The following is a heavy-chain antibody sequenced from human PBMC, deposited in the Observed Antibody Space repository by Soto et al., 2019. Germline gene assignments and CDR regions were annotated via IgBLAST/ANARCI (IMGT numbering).Heavy chain of an antibody. V-gene: IGHV4-31*11. Sequence: PSETLSLTCAVSGGSISSGGYYWSWIRQHPGKSLEWIGYIYYSGSTYYNPSLKSRVTISVDTSKNQFSLKLSSVTAADTAVYYCARDRGNYYDSSGYHNWFDPWGQGTLVTVSS. CDR1: GGSISSGGYY. J-gene: IGHJ5*02. CDR3: ARDRGNYYDSSGYHNWFDP. CDR2: IYYSGST. D-gene: IGHD3-22*01.